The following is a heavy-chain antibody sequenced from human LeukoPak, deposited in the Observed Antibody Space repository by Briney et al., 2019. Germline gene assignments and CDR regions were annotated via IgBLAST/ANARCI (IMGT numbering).Heavy chain of an antibody. CDR2: IIPIFGTA. V-gene: IGHV1-69*13. Sequence: SVKVSCKASGGTFSSYAISWVRQAPGQGLEWMGGIIPIFGTANYAQKFQGRVTITADESTGTAYMELSSLRSEDTAVYYCARGDIAAAGTSTPADYWGQGTLVTVSS. CDR1: GGTFSSYA. D-gene: IGHD6-13*01. CDR3: ARGDIAAAGTSTPADY. J-gene: IGHJ4*02.